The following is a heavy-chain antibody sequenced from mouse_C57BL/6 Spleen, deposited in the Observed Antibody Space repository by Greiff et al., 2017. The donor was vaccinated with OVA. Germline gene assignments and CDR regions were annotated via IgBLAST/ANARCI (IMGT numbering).Heavy chain of an antibody. J-gene: IGHJ2*01. CDR1: GYTFTSYW. CDR3: ARSIYYYGSYYFDY. Sequence: VQLQQPGAELVMPGASVKLSCKASGYTFTSYWMHWVKQRPGQGLEWIGEIDPSDSYTNYNQKFKGKSTLTVDKSSSTAYMQLSSLTSEDSAVYYCARSIYYYGSYYFDYWGQGTTLTVSS. D-gene: IGHD1-1*01. V-gene: IGHV1-69*01. CDR2: IDPSDSYT.